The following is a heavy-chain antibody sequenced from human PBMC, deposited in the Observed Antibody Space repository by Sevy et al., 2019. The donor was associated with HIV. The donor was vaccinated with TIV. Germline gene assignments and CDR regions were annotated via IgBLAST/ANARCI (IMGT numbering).Heavy chain of an antibody. V-gene: IGHV3-21*01. CDR3: ARGDYYGSLYYFDY. D-gene: IGHD3-10*01. Sequence: GGSLRLSCAASGFTFSNYFMNWVRQAPGKGLEWVSSISSGSSYIFYADSLKGRFTISRDNAKNSLYLHMNSLRAKDTAVYYCARGDYYGSLYYFDYWGPGTLVTVSS. CDR2: ISSGSSYI. CDR1: GFTFSNYF. J-gene: IGHJ4*02.